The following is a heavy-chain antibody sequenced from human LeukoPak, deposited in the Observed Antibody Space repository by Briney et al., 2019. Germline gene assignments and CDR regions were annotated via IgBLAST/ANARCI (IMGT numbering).Heavy chain of an antibody. Sequence: ASVKVSCKASGYTFTSYGISWVRQAPGQGLEWMGWISAYNGNTNYAQKLQGRVTMTTDTSTSTAYMELRSLRSDDTAVYYCARGPTLGSYSDQPYDYWGQGTLVTVSS. CDR3: ARGPTLGSYSDQPYDY. J-gene: IGHJ4*02. V-gene: IGHV1-18*01. CDR1: GYTFTSYG. D-gene: IGHD1-26*01. CDR2: ISAYNGNT.